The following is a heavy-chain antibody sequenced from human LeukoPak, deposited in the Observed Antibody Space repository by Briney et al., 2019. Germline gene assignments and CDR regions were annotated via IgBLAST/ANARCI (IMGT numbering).Heavy chain of an antibody. CDR3: TRDGGGDYIFDY. Sequence: PGGSLRLSCAASGFTFSGSAMHWVRQASGKGLEWVGRIRSKANSYATAYAASVKGRFTISRDDSKNTAYLQMNSLKTEDTAVYYCTRDGGGDYIFDYWGQGTLVTVSS. V-gene: IGHV3-73*01. CDR2: IRSKANSYAT. CDR1: GFTFSGSA. J-gene: IGHJ4*02. D-gene: IGHD4-17*01.